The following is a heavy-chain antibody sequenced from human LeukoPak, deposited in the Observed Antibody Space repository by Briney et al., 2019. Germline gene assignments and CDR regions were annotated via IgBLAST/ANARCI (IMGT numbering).Heavy chain of an antibody. CDR1: GGSFTKHQ. D-gene: IGHD4-23*01. V-gene: IGHV4-34*01. J-gene: IGHJ4*02. CDR2: INDGGST. CDR3: ARAYGGTLFDY. Sequence: KSSETLSLTRAVYGGSFTKHQWSWIRQPPGKGLEWIGAINDGGSTNYNPSLKSRVTISVDTSKNQFSLRLSSMTAADTAVYYCARAYGGTLFDYWGQGTLVTVSS.